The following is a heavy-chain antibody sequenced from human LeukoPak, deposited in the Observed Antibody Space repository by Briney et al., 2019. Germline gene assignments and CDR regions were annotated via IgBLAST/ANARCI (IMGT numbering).Heavy chain of an antibody. D-gene: IGHD2-15*01. CDR3: ARQTSTPGPFDY. V-gene: IGHV1-18*01. CDR2: ISAYNGNT. J-gene: IGHJ4*02. Sequence: ASVKVSCKASGYTFTSYGISWVRQAPGQGLEWMGWISAYNGNTNYAQKIQGRVTITADKSTSTAYMELSSLRSEDTAVYYCARQTSTPGPFDYWGQGTLVTVSS. CDR1: GYTFTSYG.